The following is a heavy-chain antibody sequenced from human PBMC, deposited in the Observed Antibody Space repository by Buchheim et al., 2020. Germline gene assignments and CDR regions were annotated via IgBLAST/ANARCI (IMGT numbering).Heavy chain of an antibody. D-gene: IGHD1-26*01. CDR3: ARGGRPGTWYSGSYFGWFDP. Sequence: QVQLVQSGAEVKKPGASVQVSCKASGYTFTSYDINWVRQATGPGLEWMGWMNPNSGNIGYAQKLQGRVTMTRNTSISTAYMEMSRLRSEDTAVYYCARGGRPGTWYSGSYFGWFDPWGQGTL. CDR1: GYTFTSYD. V-gene: IGHV1-8*01. J-gene: IGHJ5*02. CDR2: MNPNSGNI.